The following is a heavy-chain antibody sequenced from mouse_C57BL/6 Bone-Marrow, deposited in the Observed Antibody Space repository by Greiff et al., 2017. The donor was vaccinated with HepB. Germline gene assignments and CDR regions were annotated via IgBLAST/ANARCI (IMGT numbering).Heavy chain of an antibody. CDR3: ARGDGYPWFAY. V-gene: IGHV5-17*01. J-gene: IGHJ3*01. D-gene: IGHD2-3*01. Sequence: EVKLVESGGGLVKPGGSLNLSCAASGFTFSDYGLHWVRQPPEKGLEWVAYISSGSSTIYYADTVKGRFTISRDNAKNTLFLQMTSLRSEDTAMYYCARGDGYPWFAYWGQGTLVTVSA. CDR2: ISSGSSTI. CDR1: GFTFSDYG.